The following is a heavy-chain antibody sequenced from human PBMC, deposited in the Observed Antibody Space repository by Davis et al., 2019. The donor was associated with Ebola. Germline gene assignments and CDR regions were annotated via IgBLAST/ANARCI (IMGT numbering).Heavy chain of an antibody. CDR3: AKDPPRPGAYYPDY. CDR2: IYYSGST. D-gene: IGHD3-22*01. V-gene: IGHV4-61*01. Sequence: SETLSLTCTVSGGSVSSGSYYWSWIRQPPGKGLEWIGYIYYSGSTDYNPSLKSRVIISVNTSKNQFSLKLSSVTAADTAVYYCAKDPPRPGAYYPDYWGQGTLVTVSS. J-gene: IGHJ4*02. CDR1: GGSVSSGSYY.